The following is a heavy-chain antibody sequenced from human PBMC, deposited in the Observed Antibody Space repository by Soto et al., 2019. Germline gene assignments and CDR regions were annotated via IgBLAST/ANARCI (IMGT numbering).Heavy chain of an antibody. CDR1: GASVSSGGYL. V-gene: IGHV4-61*08. CDR3: ARVTFYYDSSGYGVAWFDP. J-gene: IGHJ5*02. D-gene: IGHD3-22*01. CDR2: IDKSGTT. Sequence: SETLSLTCAVSGASVSSGGYLWSWIRQPPGEGLQWIANIDKSGTTNYNPPLKSRVTMSVDTSKNQFSLKLNSLTAADTAVYYCARVTFYYDSSGYGVAWFDPWGQGNPVTVSS.